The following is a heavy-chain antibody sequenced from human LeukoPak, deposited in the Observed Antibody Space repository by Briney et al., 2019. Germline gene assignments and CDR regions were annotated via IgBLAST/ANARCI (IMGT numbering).Heavy chain of an antibody. D-gene: IGHD3-22*01. CDR2: IYYSGST. J-gene: IGHJ3*02. V-gene: IGHV4-59*01. Sequence: SETLSLTCTVSGGSISSYYWSWIRQPPGKGLEWIGYIYYSGSTNYNPSLKSRVTISVDTSKNQFSLKPSSVTAADTAVYYCARDLMYYYDSSGNAFDIWGQGTMVTVSS. CDR1: GGSISSYY. CDR3: ARDLMYYYDSSGNAFDI.